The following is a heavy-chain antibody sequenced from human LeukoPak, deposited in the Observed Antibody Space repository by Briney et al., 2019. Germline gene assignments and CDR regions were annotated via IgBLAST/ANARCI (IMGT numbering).Heavy chain of an antibody. CDR2: IFYSGNT. Sequence: SETLSLTCTVSGGSISSSTYYGGWIRQPPGEGLEWIGSIFYSGNTYYNPSLKSRVAISIDTSKNQFSLKLSSVTAADTAVYYCARANGYGLLDYWGQGTLVTVSS. CDR1: GGSISSSTYY. D-gene: IGHD5-18*01. V-gene: IGHV4-39*07. J-gene: IGHJ4*02. CDR3: ARANGYGLLDY.